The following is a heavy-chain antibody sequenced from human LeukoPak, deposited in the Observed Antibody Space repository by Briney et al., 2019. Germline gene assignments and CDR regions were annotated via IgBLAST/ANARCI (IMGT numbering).Heavy chain of an antibody. D-gene: IGHD5-12*01. CDR3: ARDYSGYGAFDY. CDR2: ISSDGSDK. CDR1: GFTFSSYA. J-gene: IGHJ4*02. Sequence: GSLRLSCAASGFTFSSYAMHWVRQAPGKGLERVAVISSDGSDKYYADSVKGRFTFSSDNSKNTLYLQMNSLTIEDTGIYYCARDYSGYGAFDYWGQGALVTVSS. V-gene: IGHV3-30*04.